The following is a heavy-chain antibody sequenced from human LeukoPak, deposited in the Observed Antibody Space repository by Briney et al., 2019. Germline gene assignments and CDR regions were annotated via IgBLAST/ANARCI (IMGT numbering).Heavy chain of an antibody. Sequence: SETLSLTCTVSGGSISSSSYYWGWIRQPPGKGLEWIGSIYYSGSTYYNPSLKSRVTIFVDTSKNQFSLQLTSVTAADTAVYYCATTFCGGDCPWGQGTLVTVSS. CDR1: GGSISSSSYY. D-gene: IGHD2-21*02. CDR3: ATTFCGGDCP. V-gene: IGHV4-39*07. J-gene: IGHJ5*02. CDR2: IYYSGST.